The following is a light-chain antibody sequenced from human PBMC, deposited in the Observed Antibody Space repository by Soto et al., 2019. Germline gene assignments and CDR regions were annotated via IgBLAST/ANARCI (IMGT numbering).Light chain of an antibody. CDR1: TSNIGRNT. CDR2: GNS. V-gene: IGLV1-44*01. CDR3: AAWDDNLNDLL. J-gene: IGLJ2*01. Sequence: QSVLTQPPSASGTPGQTVTISCSGTTSNIGRNTVNWYQQLPGRAPKLLIYGNSQGPSGVPDRFSASKSGTSASLAISGLRSEDEADYHCAAWDDNLNDLLFGGGTK.